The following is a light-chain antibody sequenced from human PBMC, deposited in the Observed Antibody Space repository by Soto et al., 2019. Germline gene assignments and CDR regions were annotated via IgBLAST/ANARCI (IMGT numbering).Light chain of an antibody. CDR3: CSDAGSSTDV. CDR2: DVS. V-gene: IGLV2-11*01. CDR1: SSDVGGYNY. J-gene: IGLJ1*01. Sequence: QSVLTQPRSVSGSPGQAVTISCTGTSSDVGGYNYVSRYQQHPGKAPKLMIYDVSKRPSGVPDRFSGSKSGNTASLTISGLQADDEADYYCCSDAGSSTDVLGTGPKATVL.